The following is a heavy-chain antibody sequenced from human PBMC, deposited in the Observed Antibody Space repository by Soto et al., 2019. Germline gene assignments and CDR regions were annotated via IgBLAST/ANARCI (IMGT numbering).Heavy chain of an antibody. V-gene: IGHV3-23*01. D-gene: IGHD2-2*01. CDR3: ANDCSSTSCKKRGAFDI. Sequence: GGSLRLSCAASGFTFSSYAMSWVRQAPGKGLEWVSAFSGSGGSTYYADSVKGRFTISRDNSKNTLYLQMNSLRAEDTAVYYCANDCSSTSCKKRGAFDIWGQGTMVTVSS. CDR1: GFTFSSYA. J-gene: IGHJ3*02. CDR2: FSGSGGST.